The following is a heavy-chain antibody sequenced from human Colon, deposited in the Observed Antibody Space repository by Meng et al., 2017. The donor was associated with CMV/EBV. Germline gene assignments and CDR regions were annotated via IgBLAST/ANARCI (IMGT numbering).Heavy chain of an antibody. CDR3: AKVFQGYDWNPLDY. J-gene: IGHJ4*02. CDR2: ISRSGAYT. V-gene: IGHV3-23*01. D-gene: IGHD1-20*01. CDR1: GFTCSTYG. Sequence: VPLLGSGGGLVRPGGSLRLSCLGSGFTCSTYGMSWLRQAPGKGLEWVSGISRSGAYTHYADSVKGRFTISRDNSKNTLSLQMNSLRAEDTAVYYCAKVFQGYDWNPLDYWGQGALVTVSS.